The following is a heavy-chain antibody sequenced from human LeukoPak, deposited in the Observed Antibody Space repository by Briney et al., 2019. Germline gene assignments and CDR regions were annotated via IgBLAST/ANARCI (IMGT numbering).Heavy chain of an antibody. CDR3: ARVGSGSYGMDV. Sequence: GGSLRLSCAASGFTFSSYGIHWVRQAPGKGLEWVAVIWYDGSNKYYADSVKGRFTISRDNSKNTLYLQMNSLRAEDTAVYYCARVGSGSYGMDVWGKGTTVTVSS. V-gene: IGHV3-33*01. CDR1: GFTFSSYG. CDR2: IWYDGSNK. D-gene: IGHD6-19*01. J-gene: IGHJ6*04.